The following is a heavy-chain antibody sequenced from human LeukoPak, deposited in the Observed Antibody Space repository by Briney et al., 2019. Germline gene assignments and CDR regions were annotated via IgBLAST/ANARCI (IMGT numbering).Heavy chain of an antibody. J-gene: IGHJ4*02. Sequence: GGSLRLSCAASGFTFSDYYMSWIRQAPGKGLEWVSYISSSGSTIYYADSVKGRFTISRDNAKNSLYLQMNSLSAEDTAVYYCARDGVPATRKTPYYFDYWGQGTLVTVSS. V-gene: IGHV3-11*01. CDR1: GFTFSDYY. CDR2: ISSSGSTI. D-gene: IGHD2-2*01. CDR3: ARDGVPATRKTPYYFDY.